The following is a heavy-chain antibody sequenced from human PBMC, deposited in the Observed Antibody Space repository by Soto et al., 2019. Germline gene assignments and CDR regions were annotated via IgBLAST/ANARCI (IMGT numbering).Heavy chain of an antibody. Sequence: QVQLVESGGGVVQPGRSLRLSCAASGFTFSSYGMHWVRQAPGKGLEWVAVISYDGSNKYYADSVKGRFTISRDNSKNTLYLQMNGLRAEDTAVYYCAKERGDAIDYWGQGTLVTVSS. CDR2: ISYDGSNK. D-gene: IGHD4-17*01. V-gene: IGHV3-30*18. J-gene: IGHJ4*02. CDR1: GFTFSSYG. CDR3: AKERGDAIDY.